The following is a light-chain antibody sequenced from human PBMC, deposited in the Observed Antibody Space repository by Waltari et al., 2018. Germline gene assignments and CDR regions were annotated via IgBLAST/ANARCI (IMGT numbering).Light chain of an antibody. J-gene: IGKJ2*01. CDR3: QQYDNWPPIT. V-gene: IGKV3-15*01. CDR2: GAS. CDR1: HNIRSN. Sequence: EIVMTQSPATLSVSPGERATLSCRASHNIRSNLAWYRQKPGQAPRLLIYGASFRATGIPARISGSGSGTEFTLTISSLQSEDFAVYFCQQYDNWPPITFGQGTKLEIK.